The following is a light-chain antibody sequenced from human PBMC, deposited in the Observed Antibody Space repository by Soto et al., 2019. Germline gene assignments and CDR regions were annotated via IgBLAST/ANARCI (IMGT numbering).Light chain of an antibody. V-gene: IGKV1-27*01. CDR3: QKYDRAPRT. CDR2: AAS. CDR1: EDIRTY. J-gene: IGKJ1*01. Sequence: DIQVTQSPSSLSASAGDRVSISCRASEDIRTYLAWYQQKPGQVPKVLIYAASTLRSGVPSRFSGSGSGKDFTLTISSLQPEDVATYFCQKYDRAPRTFGQGTRVEIK.